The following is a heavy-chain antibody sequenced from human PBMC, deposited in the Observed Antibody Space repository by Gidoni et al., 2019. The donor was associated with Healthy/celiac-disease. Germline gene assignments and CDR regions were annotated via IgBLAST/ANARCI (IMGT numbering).Heavy chain of an antibody. CDR1: GFTFSNAW. CDR3: TTTTVTTLAYAFDI. CDR2: IKSKTDGGTT. J-gene: IGHJ3*02. V-gene: IGHV3-15*01. Sequence: EVQLVESGGGLVKPGGSLRLYCAASGFTFSNAWMSWVRQAPGKGLEWVGRIKSKTDGGTTDYAAPVKGRFTISRDDSKNTLYLQMNSLKTEDTAVYYCTTTTVTTLAYAFDIWGQGTMVTVSS. D-gene: IGHD4-17*01.